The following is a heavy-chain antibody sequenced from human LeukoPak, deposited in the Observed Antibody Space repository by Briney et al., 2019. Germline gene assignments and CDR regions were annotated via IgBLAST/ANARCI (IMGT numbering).Heavy chain of an antibody. CDR2: ISGSGGST. CDR1: GFTFSSYA. D-gene: IGHD3-3*01. CDR3: AKGNDFWSGYYDY. V-gene: IGHV3-23*01. Sequence: GGSLRLSCAASGFTFSSYAMSWVRQAPGKGLEWVSAISGSGGSTYYADSVEGRFTISRDNSKNTLYLQMNSLRAEDTAVYYCAKGNDFWSGYYDYWGQGTLVTVSS. J-gene: IGHJ4*02.